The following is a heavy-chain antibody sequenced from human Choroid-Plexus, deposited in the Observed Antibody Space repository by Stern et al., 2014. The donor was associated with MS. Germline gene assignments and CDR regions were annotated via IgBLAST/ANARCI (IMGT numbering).Heavy chain of an antibody. J-gene: IGHJ5*02. CDR3: AKDRQYLTYFFDH. Sequence: VQLLESGGGVVQPGRPLRLSWVASGFTFGSCAMHWVRQAPGKGLEWGAGVSHDGSYKYYADSVKGRFTISRNNSQNTLYMQMSSLRPEDTAVYYCAKDRQYLTYFFDHWGQGSLVPVSS. D-gene: IGHD2/OR15-2a*01. CDR1: GFTFGSCA. CDR2: VSHDGSYK. V-gene: IGHV3-30*18.